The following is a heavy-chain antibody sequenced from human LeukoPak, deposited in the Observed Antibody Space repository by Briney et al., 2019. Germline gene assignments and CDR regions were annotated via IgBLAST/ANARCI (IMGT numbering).Heavy chain of an antibody. V-gene: IGHV3-21*01. CDR3: ARVGSSDGNSYGFSDY. CDR1: GFSFSSYT. D-gene: IGHD5-18*01. CDR2: ISSSSSFI. J-gene: IGHJ4*02. Sequence: GSLRLSCAASGFSFSSYTMNWVRQAPGKGLGWVSSISSSSSFIYYADSVRGRFTISRDNAKTSLYLQMNSLRAEDTAVFYCARVGSSDGNSYGFSDYWGQGTLVTVSS.